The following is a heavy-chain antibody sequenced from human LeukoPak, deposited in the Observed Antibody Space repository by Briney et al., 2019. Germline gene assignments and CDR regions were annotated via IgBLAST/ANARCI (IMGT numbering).Heavy chain of an antibody. CDR3: AKGSSGYFVDL. CDR1: GFIFNNYG. CDR2: ISNDGGGT. Sequence: GSLRLSCAASGFIFNNYGLIWVRQAPGKGLEWVSAISNDGGGTNYADFVKGRFTISRDNSKNTLFLQMNSLRAEDTALYYCAKGSSGYFVDLWGQGTLVTVSS. V-gene: IGHV3-23*01. J-gene: IGHJ5*02. D-gene: IGHD3-22*01.